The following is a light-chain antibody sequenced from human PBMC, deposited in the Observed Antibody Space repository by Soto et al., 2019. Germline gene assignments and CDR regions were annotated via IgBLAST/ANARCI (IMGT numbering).Light chain of an antibody. CDR1: QSFANNY. Sequence: ELVLTQSPGTLSLSPGERATLSCRASQSFANNYLAWYQQKPGQAPRLLIYGASSRATGIPDRFSGSRSGTDFTLTISRLEPEDFAMYYCQHYGSSRTFGQGTKVEVK. J-gene: IGKJ1*01. V-gene: IGKV3-20*01. CDR2: GAS. CDR3: QHYGSSRT.